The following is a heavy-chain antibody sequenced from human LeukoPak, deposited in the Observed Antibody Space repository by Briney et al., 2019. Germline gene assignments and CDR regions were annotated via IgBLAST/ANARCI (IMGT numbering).Heavy chain of an antibody. CDR2: VYASGST. D-gene: IGHD1-7*01. Sequence: SETLSLTCTVSSVSISSYYWIWIRQPAGKGLEWIGRVYASGSTNYNPSLKSRVTMSVDTSKMQFSLRLSSVTAADTAVYYCAALPLTGTTLGWYFDLWGRGTLVTVSS. CDR1: SVSISSYY. CDR3: AALPLTGTTLGWYFDL. J-gene: IGHJ2*01. V-gene: IGHV4-4*07.